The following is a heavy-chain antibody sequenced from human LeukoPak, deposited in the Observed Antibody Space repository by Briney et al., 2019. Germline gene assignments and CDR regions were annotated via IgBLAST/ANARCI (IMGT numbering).Heavy chain of an antibody. CDR1: GYTFNSYG. CDR3: ARDHKRGQTEYNYYGMDV. D-gene: IGHD1-14*01. Sequence: ASVKVSCKASGYTFNSYGISWVRQAPGQGLEWMGWISPYRGDTEYAQKIQGRVSMTTDTSTSTAYMELRSLRSDDTAVYYCARDHKRGQTEYNYYGMDVWGQGTTVTVSS. CDR2: ISPYRGDT. V-gene: IGHV1-18*01. J-gene: IGHJ6*02.